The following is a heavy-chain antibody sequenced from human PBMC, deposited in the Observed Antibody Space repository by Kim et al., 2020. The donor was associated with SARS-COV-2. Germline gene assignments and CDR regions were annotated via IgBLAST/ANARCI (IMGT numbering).Heavy chain of an antibody. J-gene: IGHJ6*02. V-gene: IGHV4-30-4*01. CDR1: GVSMRAGNHF. Sequence: SETLSLTCNVSGVSMRAGNHFWGWVRQPPGKGLDWIGYIYSSDSTYYNSSLKRRVTISLDTSRNQFSLRLTSVTATDTAVFYCARGDYFFYAMDIWGQGT. CDR3: ARGDYFFYAMDI. CDR2: IYSSDST.